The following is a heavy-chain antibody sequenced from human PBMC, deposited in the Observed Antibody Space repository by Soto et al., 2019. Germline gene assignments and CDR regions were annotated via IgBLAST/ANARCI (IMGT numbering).Heavy chain of an antibody. CDR1: GFTLSAYR. CDR3: SRYIGRHDFDY. CDR2: SRGKASGYTI. Sequence: EVQLVESGGGLVQPGGSLRLSCAASGFTLSAYRMDWVRRAPGKGLAWVARSRGKASGYTIEYAASVKDRFTISRDESNNSLYMQMNSLTIDDTAVYYCSRYIGRHDFDYGGQGTPVTVSS. V-gene: IGHV3-72*01. J-gene: IGHJ4*02. D-gene: IGHD1-26*01.